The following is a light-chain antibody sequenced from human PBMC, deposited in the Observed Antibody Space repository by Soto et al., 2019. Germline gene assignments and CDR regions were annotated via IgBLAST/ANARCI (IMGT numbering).Light chain of an antibody. V-gene: IGKV3-20*01. CDR3: QQYGTSPFT. CDR2: GAS. CDR1: QSVSNNY. Sequence: EIVLTQSPGTLSLSPGERATLSCRSSQSVSNNYLAWYQQKPGQAPRLLISGASNRATCIPDRFSGSGSGTDFTLAISRLEPEDFAVYYCQQYGTSPFTFGPGTKVDLK. J-gene: IGKJ3*01.